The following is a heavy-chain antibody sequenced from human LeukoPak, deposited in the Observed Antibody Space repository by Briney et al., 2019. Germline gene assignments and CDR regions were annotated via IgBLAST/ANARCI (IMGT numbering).Heavy chain of an antibody. J-gene: IGHJ4*02. D-gene: IGHD3-16*01. V-gene: IGHV4-59*12. CDR3: ARDSVWGSYNYFDY. CDR2: IYYSGTT. Sequence: KPSETLSLTCTVSGGSISGYYWSWIRQPPGKGLEWIGYIYYSGTTNYNPSLKSRVTISVDTSKNQFSLKLSSVTAADTAVYYCARDSVWGSYNYFDYWGQGTLVTVSS. CDR1: GGSISGYY.